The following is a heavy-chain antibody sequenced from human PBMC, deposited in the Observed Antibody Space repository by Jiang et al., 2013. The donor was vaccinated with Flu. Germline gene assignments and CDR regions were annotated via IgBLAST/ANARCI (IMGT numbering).Heavy chain of an antibody. V-gene: IGHV1-3*01. CDR2: ISDGNGNT. CDR1: GYTFTKYA. J-gene: IGHJ4*02. CDR3: ARVGGTVITTFDY. Sequence: GAEVKKPGASVRVSCKASGYTFTKYAMHWVRQAPGQSLEWMGWISDGNGNTKYSQKFQGRVTITRDTSASTAYMELSSLRSEDTAVYYCARVGGTVITTFDYWGQGTLVTVSS. D-gene: IGHD4-17*01.